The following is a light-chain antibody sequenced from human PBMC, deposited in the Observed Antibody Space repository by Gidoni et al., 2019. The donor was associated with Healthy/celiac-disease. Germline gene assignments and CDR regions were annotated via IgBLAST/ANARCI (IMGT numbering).Light chain of an antibody. Sequence: DIVLTQSPATLSLSPGERATLSCRASQSVSSYLDWYQQKPGQAPRLLIYDASNRATGIPARFSGSGSGTDFTLTISSLEPEDFAVYYCQQRSNWPLTFGGGTKVEIK. CDR1: QSVSSY. CDR3: QQRSNWPLT. V-gene: IGKV3-11*01. CDR2: DAS. J-gene: IGKJ4*01.